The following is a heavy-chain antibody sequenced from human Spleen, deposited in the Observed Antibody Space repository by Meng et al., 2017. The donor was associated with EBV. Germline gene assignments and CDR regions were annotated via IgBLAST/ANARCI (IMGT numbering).Heavy chain of an antibody. V-gene: IGHV4-30-4*01. CDR3: ARASSGDSDGFDY. Sequence: VQWKESGPGLVKASQTLTLTCAVSCGSISSGDYYWSWIRQPPGKGLEWIGYIHYSGSTHYNSSLRSRITMSLDTSKNKLSLKLSSVTAADTAVYYCARASSGDSDGFDYWGQGTLVTVSS. J-gene: IGHJ4*02. CDR1: CGSISSGDYY. CDR2: IHYSGST. D-gene: IGHD5-18*01.